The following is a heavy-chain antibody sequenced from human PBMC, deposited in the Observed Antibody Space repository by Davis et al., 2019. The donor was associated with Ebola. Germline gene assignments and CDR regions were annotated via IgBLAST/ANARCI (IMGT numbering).Heavy chain of an antibody. CDR3: AGAGFSSGWNFDF. D-gene: IGHD6-19*01. V-gene: IGHV1-8*01. Sequence: ASVKVSCKASGYTFTSYDINWVRQATGQGLEWMGWMNPNSGNTGYAQKFQGRVTMTRNTSISTAYMELSSLRSEDTAVYYCAGAGFSSGWNFDFWGQGTLVTVSS. CDR2: MNPNSGNT. CDR1: GYTFTSYD. J-gene: IGHJ4*02.